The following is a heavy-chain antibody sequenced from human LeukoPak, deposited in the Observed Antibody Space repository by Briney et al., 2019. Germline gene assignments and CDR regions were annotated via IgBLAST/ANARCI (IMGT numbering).Heavy chain of an antibody. V-gene: IGHV3-9*01. CDR2: ISWNSGSI. CDR1: GFTFSSYA. D-gene: IGHD2-15*01. Sequence: GGSLRLSCAASGFTFSSYAMSWVRQAPGKGLEWVSGISWNSGSIGYADSVKGRFTISRDNAKNSLYLQMNSLRAEDTALYYCAKGAWYYSFDYWGQGTLVTVSS. CDR3: AKGAWYYSFDY. J-gene: IGHJ4*02.